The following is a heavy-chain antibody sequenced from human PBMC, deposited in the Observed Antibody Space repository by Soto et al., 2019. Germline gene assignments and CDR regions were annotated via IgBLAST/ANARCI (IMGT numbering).Heavy chain of an antibody. Sequence: RGESLKISCKGSGYSFTSYWIGWVHQMPGKGLEWMGIIYPGGSDTRYSPSFQGQVTISADKSISTAYLQWSSLKASDTAMYYCARQRRADYYGSGIASMDVWGQGPTVTVSS. J-gene: IGHJ6*02. CDR3: ARQRRADYYGSGIASMDV. CDR2: IYPGGSDT. D-gene: IGHD3-10*01. V-gene: IGHV5-51*07. CDR1: GYSFTSYW.